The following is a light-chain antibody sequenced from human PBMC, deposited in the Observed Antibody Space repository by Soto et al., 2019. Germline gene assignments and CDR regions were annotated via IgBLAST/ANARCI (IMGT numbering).Light chain of an antibody. CDR2: SHD. CDR3: IAWDDSLKGPV. J-gene: IGLJ3*02. V-gene: IGLV1-44*01. CDR1: SSNIGRNA. Sequence: QSVLTQPPSASGTPGQRVTISCSGSSSNIGRNAVNWYQQVPGTAPQLLIYSHDQRPSGVPDRFSGSKSGTSASLAISGLQSEDEANYYCIAWDDSLKGPVFGGGTKLTVL.